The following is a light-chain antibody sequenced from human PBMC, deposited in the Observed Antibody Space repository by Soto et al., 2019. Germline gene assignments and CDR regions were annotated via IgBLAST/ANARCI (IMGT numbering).Light chain of an antibody. V-gene: IGKV3-20*01. CDR2: GAS. CDR1: PSVRSTF. J-gene: IGKJ2*01. CDR3: QQYHDSPMNT. Sequence: VLPQSPDTLSLSPGDRSTLSCRASPSVRSTFLALYQQKPGQAPRLLIYGASNRAAGIPERFSGSASGTEFTLTISRLEPDDSAVYYCQQYHDSPMNTFGQGTKLQIK.